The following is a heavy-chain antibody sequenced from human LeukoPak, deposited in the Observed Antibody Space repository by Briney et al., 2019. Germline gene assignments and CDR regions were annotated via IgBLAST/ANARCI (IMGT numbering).Heavy chain of an antibody. Sequence: GGSLRLSCAASGFTFSSYGMHWVRQAPGKGLEWVAVISHDGSNEYYADSVKGRFTISRDNSKNTLYLQMNSLRPEDTAVYYCAKEGYYGSGSFPDYWGQGTLVTDSS. CDR2: ISHDGSNE. CDR1: GFTFSSYG. CDR3: AKEGYYGSGSFPDY. V-gene: IGHV3-30*18. J-gene: IGHJ4*02. D-gene: IGHD3-10*01.